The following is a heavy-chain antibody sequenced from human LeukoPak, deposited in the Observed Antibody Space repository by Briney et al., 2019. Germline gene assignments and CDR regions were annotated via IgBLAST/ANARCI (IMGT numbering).Heavy chain of an antibody. CDR3: ARGVVRGVHPVYFDY. CDR1: GYTFTGYY. V-gene: IGHV1-2*02. D-gene: IGHD3-10*01. Sequence: ASVKVSCKASGYTFTGYYMHCVRQAPGQGLGWMGWINPNSGGTNYAQKFQGRVTMTRDTSISTAYMELSRLRSDDTAVYYCARGVVRGVHPVYFDYWGQGTLVTVSS. CDR2: INPNSGGT. J-gene: IGHJ4*02.